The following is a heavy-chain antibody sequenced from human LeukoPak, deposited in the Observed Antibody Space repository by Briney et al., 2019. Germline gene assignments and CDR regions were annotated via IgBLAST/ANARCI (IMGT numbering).Heavy chain of an antibody. CDR2: IYTSGTT. Sequence: PSETLSHTCTVSGGSISSGSYYWSWIRQPAGKGLEWIGRIYTSGTTNYNPSLKSRVTVSVDTSKNQFSLNLSSVTAADTAVYYCATNGGDSHYWGQGTLVTVSS. V-gene: IGHV4-61*02. D-gene: IGHD2-21*01. CDR3: ATNGGDSHY. J-gene: IGHJ4*02. CDR1: GGSISSGSYY.